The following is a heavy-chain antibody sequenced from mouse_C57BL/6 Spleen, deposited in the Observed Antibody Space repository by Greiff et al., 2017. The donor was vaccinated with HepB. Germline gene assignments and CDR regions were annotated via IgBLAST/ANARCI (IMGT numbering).Heavy chain of an antibody. V-gene: IGHV5-6*01. CDR3: ARQEDYFFDY. CDR2: ISSGGSYT. CDR1: GFTFSSYG. J-gene: IGHJ2*01. Sequence: EVKLMESGGDLVKPGGSLKLSCEASGFTFSSYGMSWVRQTPDKRLEWVATISSGGSYTYYPDSVKGRFTISRDNAKNTLYLQMSSLKSEDTAMYYCARQEDYFFDYWGQGTTLTVSS.